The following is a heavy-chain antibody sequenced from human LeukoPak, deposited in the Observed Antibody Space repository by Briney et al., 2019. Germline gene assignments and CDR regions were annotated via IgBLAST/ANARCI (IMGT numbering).Heavy chain of an antibody. CDR3: ARVLGSISH. J-gene: IGHJ4*02. V-gene: IGHV1-8*01. CDR2: MNPNSGNT. D-gene: IGHD1-1*01. Sequence: ASVKVSCKASGYTFSTCNINWVRQATGQGLECIGWMNPNSGNTGFAHTFQGRVTMTRDTSINTAYIEQSTVRSQNTRVYNCARVLGSISHWGQGTLAAVS. CDR1: GYTFSTCN.